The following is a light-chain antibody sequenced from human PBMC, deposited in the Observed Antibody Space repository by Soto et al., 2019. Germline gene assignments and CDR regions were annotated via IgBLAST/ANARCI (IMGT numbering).Light chain of an antibody. V-gene: IGLV2-11*01. J-gene: IGLJ3*02. CDR3: CSYAGSYTWV. CDR2: DVS. CDR1: SSDVGGYNY. Sequence: QSALTQPRSVSGSPGQSVTISCTGTSSDVGGYNYVSWYQQHPGKAPKLMIYDVSKRPSGVPVRFSGSKSGNTASLTISGLQAEDEADYYCCSYAGSYTWVFGGGTKVTVL.